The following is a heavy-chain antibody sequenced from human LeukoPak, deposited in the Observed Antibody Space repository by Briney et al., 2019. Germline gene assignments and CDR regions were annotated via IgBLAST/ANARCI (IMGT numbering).Heavy chain of an antibody. D-gene: IGHD3-16*01. J-gene: IGHJ4*02. CDR2: ISSNGGST. CDR1: GFTFSSYA. V-gene: IGHV3-64D*06. CDR3: VSRATFFDY. Sequence: GGSLRLSCSASGFTFSSYAMHWVRQAPGKGLEYDSAISSNGGSTYYADSVKGRFTISRDNSKNTLYLQMSSLRAEDTAVYYCVSRATFFDYWGQGTLVTVAS.